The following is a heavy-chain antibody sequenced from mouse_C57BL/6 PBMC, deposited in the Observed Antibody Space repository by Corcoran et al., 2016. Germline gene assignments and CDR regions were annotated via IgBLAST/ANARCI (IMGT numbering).Heavy chain of an antibody. V-gene: IGHV9-3*01. CDR2: INTYSGVP. CDR1: GYTFTTYG. CDR3: VRVDYYGSRAWFAY. J-gene: IGHJ3*01. D-gene: IGHD1-1*01. Sequence: QIQLVQSGPELKKPGETVKISCKASGYTFTTYGMSWVKQAPGKGLKWMGWINTYSGVPTYADDFKGRFAFSLETSASTAYLQINNLKNEDTATYFCVRVDYYGSRAWFAYWGQGTLVTVSA.